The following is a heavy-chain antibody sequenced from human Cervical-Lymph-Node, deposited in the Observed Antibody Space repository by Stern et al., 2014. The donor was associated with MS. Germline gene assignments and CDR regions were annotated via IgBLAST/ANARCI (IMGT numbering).Heavy chain of an antibody. J-gene: IGHJ6*02. V-gene: IGHV1-18*04. CDR2: ASTYNSNT. Sequence: VQLVESGAEVKKPGASVKVSCKASGYTFTKYGISWVRQAPGQGLEWMGWASTYNSNTNYALKLQGRVTMTTDTSTSTAYMELRSLRSDDTAIYYCVRDDGMDVWGPGTTVTVSS. CDR1: GYTFTKYG. CDR3: VRDDGMDV.